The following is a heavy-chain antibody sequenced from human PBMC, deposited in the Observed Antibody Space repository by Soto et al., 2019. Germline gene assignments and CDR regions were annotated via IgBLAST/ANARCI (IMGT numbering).Heavy chain of an antibody. J-gene: IGHJ4*02. V-gene: IGHV3-23*01. D-gene: IGHD1-7*01. CDR1: GFTFRSYS. CDR3: AKNQERELPRVIDF. Sequence: GGSLRLSCAASGFTFRSYSMNWVRQAPGGGLEWVSSMSGSSSTTYYADSVKGRFTISRDRSKNTLYLQMSSLRAEDTALYYCAKNQERELPRVIDFWGQGTLVTVSS. CDR2: MSGSSSTT.